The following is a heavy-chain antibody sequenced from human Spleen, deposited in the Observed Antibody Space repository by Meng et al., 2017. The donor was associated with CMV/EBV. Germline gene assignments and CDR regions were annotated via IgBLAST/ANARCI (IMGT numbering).Heavy chain of an antibody. CDR1: GFIFSNAW. CDR2: IYSGGST. D-gene: IGHD5-24*01. CDR3: ARRLGDGYSLDY. V-gene: IGHV3-53*01. J-gene: IGHJ4*02. Sequence: GESLKISCTGSGFIFSNAWMSWVRQAPGKGLEWVSVIYSGGSTYYADSVKGRFTISRDNSKNTLYLQMNSLRAEDTAVYYCARRLGDGYSLDYWGQGTLVTVSS.